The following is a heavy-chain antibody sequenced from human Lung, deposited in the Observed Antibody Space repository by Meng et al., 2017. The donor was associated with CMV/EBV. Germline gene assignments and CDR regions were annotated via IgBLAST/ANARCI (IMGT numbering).Heavy chain of an antibody. CDR1: GFTFSRYG. D-gene: IGHD3-9*01. V-gene: IGHV3-30*02. CDR3: AKDDDSAGYYFDYR. J-gene: IGHJ4*02. CDR2: VRNDGSKK. Sequence: GGSLRLSCVESGFTFSRYGMHWVRQPPGKGLEWVAFVRNDGSKKYHADSVKGRFTISRDNSKNTLYLQMNSLRSEDTAVYFCAKDDDSAGYYFDYRWGQGTLVTVSS.